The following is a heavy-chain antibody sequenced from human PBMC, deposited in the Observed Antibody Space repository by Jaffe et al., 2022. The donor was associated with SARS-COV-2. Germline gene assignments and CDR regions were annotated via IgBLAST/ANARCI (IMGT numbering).Heavy chain of an antibody. J-gene: IGHJ4*02. V-gene: IGHV3-48*01. Sequence: EVQLVESGGALVQPGGSLRLSCAASGFTFSSHNMHWVRQVPGKGLEWISFITTTGNTKDYADSVRGRVTISRDNAKNSLYLHMDSLTSDDTAIYYCVREGRAWLDNWGQGTLVTVSS. CDR3: VREGRAWLDN. CDR2: ITTTGNTK. CDR1: GFTFSSHN.